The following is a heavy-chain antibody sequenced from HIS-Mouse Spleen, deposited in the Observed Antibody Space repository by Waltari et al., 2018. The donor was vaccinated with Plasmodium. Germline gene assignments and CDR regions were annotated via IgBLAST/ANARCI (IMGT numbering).Heavy chain of an antibody. CDR2: INSDGSST. V-gene: IGHV3-74*01. D-gene: IGHD6-13*01. CDR1: GFTFSSYW. J-gene: IGHJ4*02. CDR3: ARGDLDSSSWFRYYFDY. Sequence: EVQLVESGGGLVQPGGSLRLSCAASGFTFSSYWMHWVRQAPGKGLVVVARINSDGSSTSYADSVKGRCTISRDNAKNTLYLQMNSLRAEDTAVYYCARGDLDSSSWFRYYFDYWGQGTLVTVSS.